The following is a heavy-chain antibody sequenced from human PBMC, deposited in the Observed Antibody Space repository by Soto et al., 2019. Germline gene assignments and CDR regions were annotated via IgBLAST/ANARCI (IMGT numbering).Heavy chain of an antibody. D-gene: IGHD6-13*01. J-gene: IGHJ6*03. CDR3: ARSLTGGTVFYMDI. CDR1: GGSITGGFSY. V-gene: IGHV4-31*03. Sequence: QLQLLESGPGLLHPAQTLSLTCTVAGGSITGGFSYWTWVRQQPGKGLEWVGHIYYSGTAYYNPSLKSRVDLSVDPSQNRFSLTLSSVTAADTAIYFCARSLTGGTVFYMDIWGEGTTVTVSS. CDR2: IYYSGTA.